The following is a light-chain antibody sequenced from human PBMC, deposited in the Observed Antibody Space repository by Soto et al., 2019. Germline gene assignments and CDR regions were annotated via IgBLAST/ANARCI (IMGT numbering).Light chain of an antibody. Sequence: EVVLTQSPGTLSLSPGERATLSCRASKSVSSYLAWYQQKPGQAPRLLIYGASSRASGIPDRFSGSGSGTDFTLTISRLEPEDFAVYYCQQYGSSQWTFGQGTKVDIK. CDR1: KSVSSY. CDR2: GAS. CDR3: QQYGSSQWT. J-gene: IGKJ1*01. V-gene: IGKV3-20*01.